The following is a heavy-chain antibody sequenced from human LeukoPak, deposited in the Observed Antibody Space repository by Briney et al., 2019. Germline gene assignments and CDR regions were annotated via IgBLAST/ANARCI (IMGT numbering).Heavy chain of an antibody. CDR1: GFTFRTSD. CDR2: ISFSTGST. Sequence: PGGSLRLSCAVFGFTFRTSDMTWVRRAPGKAMEWVSGISFSTGSTFYPDSVKGRFTISRDNSKNTLYLQMVSLTVEDTAVYYCAKGLSYFDSWGQGALVTVSS. CDR3: AKGLSYFDS. J-gene: IGHJ4*02. V-gene: IGHV3-23*01.